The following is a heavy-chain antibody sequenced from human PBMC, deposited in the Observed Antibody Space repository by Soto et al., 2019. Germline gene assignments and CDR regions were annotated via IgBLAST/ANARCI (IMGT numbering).Heavy chain of an antibody. CDR3: VRSYYESIGFSVGS. CDR1: GDSVSSGY. J-gene: IGHJ5*01. D-gene: IGHD3-22*01. CDR2: MYFGGSF. Sequence: SETLSLTCTVSGDSVSSGYWSWIRQPPGKGLEWIGFMYFGGSFNYNPSLASRVTISVETSKNQFSMKMTSVTAADTAVYYCVRSYYESIGFSVGSRDQGPLVTV. V-gene: IGHV4-59*02.